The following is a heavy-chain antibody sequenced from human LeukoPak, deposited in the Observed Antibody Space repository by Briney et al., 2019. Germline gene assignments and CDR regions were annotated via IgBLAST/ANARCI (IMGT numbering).Heavy chain of an antibody. V-gene: IGHV3-74*01. Sequence: GGSLSLSCAASGFTFSSYWMHWVRQAPGKGLMWVSRINSDGSSTSYADSVKGRFTISRDNAKNTLYLQMNSLRAEDTAVYYCARDSRSYGLHGFGYWGQGTLVTVSS. J-gene: IGHJ4*02. D-gene: IGHD5-18*01. CDR1: GFTFSSYW. CDR2: INSDGSST. CDR3: ARDSRSYGLHGFGY.